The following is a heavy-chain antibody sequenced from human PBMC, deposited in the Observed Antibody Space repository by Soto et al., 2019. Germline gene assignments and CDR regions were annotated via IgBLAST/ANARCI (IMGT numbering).Heavy chain of an antibody. CDR2: IAYDGNEK. CDR3: GKDVGDYVPYYYGVDV. CDR1: GFTFKTHA. D-gene: IGHD1-26*01. V-gene: IGHV3-30*18. J-gene: IGHJ6*02. Sequence: QVQLVESGGGVVQPVTSLRLSCAASGFTFKTHAMHWVRQAPGKGLEWMAVIAYDGNEKFYADSVKGRFTSSSDNSKNSVYLQINTLRNEETAVYYCGKDVGDYVPYYYGVDVWGQGTTVTVSS.